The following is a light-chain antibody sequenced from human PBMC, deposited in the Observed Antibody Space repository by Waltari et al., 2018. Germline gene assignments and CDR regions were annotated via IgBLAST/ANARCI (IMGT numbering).Light chain of an antibody. CDR1: SGDVGKFDL. CDR2: AVT. CDR3: CSYAGDHPLYFVAYL. J-gene: IGLJ1*01. V-gene: IGLV2-23*02. Sequence: QTALTQPASVSGSPGQSITISCSGSSGDVGKFDLVAWYQQYPGRSPQLIIYAVTKTPAGVSSRFSWSKSGNTAFLTISELQLDDEAGYCCSYAGDHPLYFVAYLFGSGTDVTV.